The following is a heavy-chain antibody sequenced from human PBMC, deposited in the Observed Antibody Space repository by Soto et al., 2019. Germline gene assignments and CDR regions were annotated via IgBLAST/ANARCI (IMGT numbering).Heavy chain of an antibody. D-gene: IGHD6-19*01. J-gene: IGHJ4*01. CDR2: VYYTGST. V-gene: IGHV4-59*01. CDR3: ERVVYSNGWIFDY. CDR1: VGSISGSY. Sequence: SETLSLTCIVSVGSISGSYWSCIRQSPGNGLELLGYVYYTGSTNYSPSLRSRVSISVDTSKNEFSLRLSSVTAEDTAMYLCERVVYSNGWIFDYWGQGTLVTVSS.